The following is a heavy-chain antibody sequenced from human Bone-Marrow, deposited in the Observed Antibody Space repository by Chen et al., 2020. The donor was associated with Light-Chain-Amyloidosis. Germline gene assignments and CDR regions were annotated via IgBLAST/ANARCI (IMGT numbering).Heavy chain of an antibody. CDR3: AKEGGAFSGFSVVNFYYGMDV. V-gene: IGHV3-30-3*01. J-gene: IGHJ6*02. CDR2: IASDGSTK. D-gene: IGHD6-19*01. Sequence: SLRLSCEASGFSFNSYAIYWVRQPPGKGLEWVAAIASDGSTKYYGASVRARFTIFRDNSKKTAYLQMSSLRSEDTATYYCAKEGGAFSGFSVVNFYYGMDVWGQGTTVSVS. CDR1: GFSFNSYA.